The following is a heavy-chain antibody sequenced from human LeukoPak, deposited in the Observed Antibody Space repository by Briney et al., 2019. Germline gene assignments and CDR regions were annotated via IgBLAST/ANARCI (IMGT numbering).Heavy chain of an antibody. J-gene: IGHJ4*02. V-gene: IGHV4-4*07. CDR1: GGSISDYR. D-gene: IGHD3-3*01. Sequence: SETLSLTCTVSGGSISDYRWSWIRQPDGKGLEWIGRIFSSGNTNYNPSLRSRVTMSVDTSKNQFSLKLTSLTAADTAVYYCARGIFFTITAPDSWGQGTLVTVSS. CDR2: IFSSGNT. CDR3: ARGIFFTITAPDS.